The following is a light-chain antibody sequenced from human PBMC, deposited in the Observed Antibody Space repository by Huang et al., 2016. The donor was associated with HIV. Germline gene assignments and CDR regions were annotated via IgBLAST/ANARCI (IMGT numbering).Light chain of an antibody. J-gene: IGKJ1*01. CDR1: QSVSSN. CDR2: AAS. V-gene: IGKV3-15*01. CDR3: QQYNNWPRT. Sequence: EIVMTQSPATLPVSPGERAPPSSWASQSVSSNLGWYQQKPGQAPRLLIYAASTRATGIPDSFRGSGSGKEFTLTISGVQSEDFAVYYCQQYNNWPRTFGQGTKVEIK.